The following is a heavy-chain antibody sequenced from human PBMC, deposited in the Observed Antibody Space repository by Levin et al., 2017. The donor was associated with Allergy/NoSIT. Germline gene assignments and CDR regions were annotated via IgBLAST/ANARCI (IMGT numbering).Heavy chain of an antibody. CDR3: ARVGPGCSGGSCYDFDY. D-gene: IGHD2-15*01. V-gene: IGHV1-2*02. CDR1: GYTFTGYY. Sequence: ASVKVSCKASGYTFTGYYMHWVRQAPGQGLEWMGWINPNSGGTNYAQKFQGRVTMTRDTSISTAYMELSRLRSDDTAVYYCARVGPGCSGGSCYDFDYWGQGTLVTVSS. CDR2: INPNSGGT. J-gene: IGHJ4*02.